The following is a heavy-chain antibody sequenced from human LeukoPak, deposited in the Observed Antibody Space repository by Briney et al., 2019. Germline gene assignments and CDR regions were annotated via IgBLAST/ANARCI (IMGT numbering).Heavy chain of an antibody. Sequence: SETLSLTCTVSGGSISSSSYYWGWIRQPPGKGLEWIGSTYYSGSTYYNPSLKSRVTISVDTSKNQFSLKLSSVTAADTAVYYCARHASDGDYWGQGTLVTVSS. V-gene: IGHV4-39*01. J-gene: IGHJ4*02. D-gene: IGHD2-21*02. CDR2: TYYSGST. CDR3: ARHASDGDY. CDR1: GGSISSSSYY.